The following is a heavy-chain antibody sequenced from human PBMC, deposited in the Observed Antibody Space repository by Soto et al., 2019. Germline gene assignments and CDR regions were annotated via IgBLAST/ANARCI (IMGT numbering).Heavy chain of an antibody. V-gene: IGHV3-74*01. D-gene: IGHD3-10*01. CDR3: AREFITLAGSIRWFDP. J-gene: IGHJ5*02. CDR1: GFTFNNHW. CDR2: ISPDGGHT. Sequence: EAQLVESGGGLVQPGGSLRLSCAASGFTFNNHWMHWLRQAPGEGLVWVSRISPDGGHTDHADSVKGRFTISRDNAKNTLYVQMNSLRVEDTAIYYCAREFITLAGSIRWFDPWGQGTLVTVSS.